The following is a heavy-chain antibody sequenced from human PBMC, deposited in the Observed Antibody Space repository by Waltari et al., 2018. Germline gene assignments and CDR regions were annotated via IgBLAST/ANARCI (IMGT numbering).Heavy chain of an antibody. J-gene: IGHJ4*02. D-gene: IGHD2-2*01. V-gene: IGHV3-23*01. CDR3: AKDFGYCSSTSCAVDY. Sequence: EVQLLESGGGLVQPGGSLRLSCAASGFTFSSSAMRWVRQAPGKGAAWVSAISGRGGSTYYADSVKGRFTISRDNSKNTLYLQMNSLRAEDTAVYYCAKDFGYCSSTSCAVDYWGQGTLVTVSS. CDR1: GFTFSSSA. CDR2: ISGRGGST.